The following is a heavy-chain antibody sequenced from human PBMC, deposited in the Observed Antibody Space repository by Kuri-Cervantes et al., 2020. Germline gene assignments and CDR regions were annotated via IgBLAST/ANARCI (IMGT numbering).Heavy chain of an antibody. Sequence: ASVKVSCKASGYTFTGYYMHWVRQAPGQGLEWVGWSSPSSPYIRYYAEKFRDRVTVTTDTSTSTGYLELRSLRSDDTAVYFCARGTYYYDSSGYYIYYFDYWGQGTLVTVSS. CDR2: SSPSSPYI. J-gene: IGHJ4*02. CDR3: ARGTYYYDSSGYYIYYFDY. V-gene: IGHV1-2*02. D-gene: IGHD3-22*01. CDR1: GYTFTGYY.